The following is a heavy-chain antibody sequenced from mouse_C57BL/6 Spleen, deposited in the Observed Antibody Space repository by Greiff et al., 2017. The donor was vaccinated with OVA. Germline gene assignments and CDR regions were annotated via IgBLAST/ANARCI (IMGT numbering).Heavy chain of an antibody. D-gene: IGHD2-14*01. CDR3: ARGYEGYYFDY. V-gene: IGHV1-82*01. Sequence: VQLQQSGPELVKPGASVKISCKASGYAFSSSWMNWVKQRPGKGLEWIGRIYPGDGDTNYNGKFKGKATLTADKSSSTAYMQLSSLTSEDSAVYFCARGYEGYYFDYWGQGTTLTVSS. J-gene: IGHJ2*01. CDR2: IYPGDGDT. CDR1: GYAFSSSW.